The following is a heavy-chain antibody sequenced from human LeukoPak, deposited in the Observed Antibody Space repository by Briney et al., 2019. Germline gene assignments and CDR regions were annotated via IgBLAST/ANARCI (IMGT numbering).Heavy chain of an antibody. CDR2: ISYDGSNK. D-gene: IGHD6-13*01. CDR1: GFTFSSYG. V-gene: IGHV3-30*03. CDR3: AGDRAAADP. Sequence: GGSLRLSCAASGFTFSSYGMHWVRQAPGKGLEWVAVISYDGSNKYYADSVKGRFTISRDNSKNTLYLQMNSLRAEDTAVYYCAGDRAAADPWGQGTLVTVSS. J-gene: IGHJ5*02.